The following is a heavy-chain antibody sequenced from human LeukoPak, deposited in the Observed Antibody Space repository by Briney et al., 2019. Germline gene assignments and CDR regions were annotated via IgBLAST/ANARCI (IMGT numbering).Heavy chain of an antibody. Sequence: ASVKVSCKASGYTFTSYGISWVRQAPGQGLEWMGWISAYNGNTNYAKKLQGRVTMTTDTSTSTAYMELRSLRSDDTAVYYCARDQGYSSSNVSDYWGQGTLVTVSS. J-gene: IGHJ4*02. CDR3: ARDQGYSSSNVSDY. D-gene: IGHD6-6*01. CDR2: ISAYNGNT. V-gene: IGHV1-18*01. CDR1: GYTFTSYG.